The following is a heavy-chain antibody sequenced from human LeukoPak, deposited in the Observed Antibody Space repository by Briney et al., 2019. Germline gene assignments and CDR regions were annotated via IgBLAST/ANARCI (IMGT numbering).Heavy chain of an antibody. CDR3: ARDRRYCSSTSCYDAFDI. CDR2: ISYDGSNK. CDR1: GFTFSSYA. Sequence: GGSLRLSCAASGFTFSSYAMHWVRQAPGKGLEWVAVISYDGSNKYYADSVKGRFTISRDNSKNTLYLQMNSLRAEDTAVYYCARDRRYCSSTSCYDAFDIWGQGTMVTASS. V-gene: IGHV3-30*04. D-gene: IGHD2-2*01. J-gene: IGHJ3*02.